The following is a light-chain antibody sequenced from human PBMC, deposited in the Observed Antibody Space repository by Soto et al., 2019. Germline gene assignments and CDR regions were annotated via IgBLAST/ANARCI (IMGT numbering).Light chain of an antibody. CDR1: SSNIGAGYD. J-gene: IGLJ3*02. CDR3: QSYDSSLSAWV. Sequence: QSVLTQPPSVSGAPGQRVTISCTESSSNIGAGYDVHWYQQLPGTAPKLLIYANSNRPSGVADRFSGCKSGTSASLAITGLQAEDEADYYCQSYDSSLSAWVFGGGTKLTVL. CDR2: ANS. V-gene: IGLV1-40*01.